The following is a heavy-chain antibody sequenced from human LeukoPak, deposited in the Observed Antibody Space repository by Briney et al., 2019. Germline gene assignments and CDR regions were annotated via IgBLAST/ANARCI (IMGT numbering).Heavy chain of an antibody. V-gene: IGHV4-34*01. J-gene: IGHJ5*02. CDR1: GGSFSGYY. Sequence: SETLSLTCAVYGGSFSGYYWSWIRQPPGKGLEWIGEINHSGSTNYNPSLKSRVTISVDTSKNQFSLKLSSVTAADTAVYYCARGPGGWYNWFDPWGQGTLVTVSP. CDR3: ARGPGGWYNWFDP. D-gene: IGHD3-10*01. CDR2: INHSGST.